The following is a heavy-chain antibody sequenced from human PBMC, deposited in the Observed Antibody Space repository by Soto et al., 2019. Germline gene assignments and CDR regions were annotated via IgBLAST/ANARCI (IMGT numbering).Heavy chain of an antibody. D-gene: IGHD3-10*01. CDR2: ISGSGGST. V-gene: IGHV3-23*01. Sequence: GGSLRLSCAASGFTFSSYAMSWVRQAPGKGLEWVSAISGSGGSTYYADSVKGRFTISRDNSKNTLYLQMNSLRAEDTAVYYCVGSNGEFPLYYWGQGTLVTVSS. CDR1: GFTFSSYA. CDR3: VGSNGEFPLYY. J-gene: IGHJ4*02.